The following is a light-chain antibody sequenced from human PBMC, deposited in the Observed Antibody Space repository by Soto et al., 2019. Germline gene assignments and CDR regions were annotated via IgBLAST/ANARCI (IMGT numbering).Light chain of an antibody. CDR3: QNYNSYPIN. V-gene: IGKV1-5*01. Sequence: DIQMTQSPSTLSASVGDIVTITCRASQSIATYLTWYQQKPGKAPKLLIYDASSLKSGVPSRFSGSGSGTEFTLTISSLQPDDFATYYCQNYNSYPINFGQGTRLEIK. CDR1: QSIATY. J-gene: IGKJ5*01. CDR2: DAS.